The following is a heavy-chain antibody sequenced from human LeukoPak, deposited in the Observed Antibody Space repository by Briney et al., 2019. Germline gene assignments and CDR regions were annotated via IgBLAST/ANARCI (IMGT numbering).Heavy chain of an antibody. V-gene: IGHV3-23*01. D-gene: IGHD5-24*01. CDR1: GFTFSSYA. CDR2: IIGSGGST. J-gene: IGHJ4*02. CDR3: AKETGSTYGYCED. Sequence: GGSLRLSCAASGFTFSSYAMSWVRQAPGKGLEWVSAIIGSGGSTYYADSVKGRFSISRDNSKNTLYLQMNSLRAEDTAVYYCAKETGSTYGYCEDWGRGTLVTVSS.